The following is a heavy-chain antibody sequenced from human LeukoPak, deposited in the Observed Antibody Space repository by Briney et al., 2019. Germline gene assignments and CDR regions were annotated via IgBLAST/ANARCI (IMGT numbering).Heavy chain of an antibody. CDR1: GGTFSNYA. CDR3: ARVIYSSSGGANWFDP. J-gene: IGHJ5*02. Sequence: GASVKVSFKASGGTFSNYAITWVRQAPGQGLEWMGRIIPTLDMPNYAQRFQGRVTITADKSTNTAYMDLSSLSSEDTAVYYCARVIYSSSGGANWFDPWGQGTLVTVSS. V-gene: IGHV1-69*04. D-gene: IGHD6-13*01. CDR2: IIPTLDMP.